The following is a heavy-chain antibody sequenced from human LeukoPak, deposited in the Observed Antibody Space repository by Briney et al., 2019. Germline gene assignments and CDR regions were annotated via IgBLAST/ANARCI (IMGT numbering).Heavy chain of an antibody. CDR2: IIPIVGTA. Sequence: SLKPSCKVSGGTFSSYAISWGRQAPGEGVEWMGGIIPIVGTANCAQKFQGRVTITPDESTSTAYMELSSLRSEDTAVYYCARAYSSSWYTSSPYYYYSMDVWGKGTTVTVSS. V-gene: IGHV1-69*13. J-gene: IGHJ6*03. CDR3: ARAYSSSWYTSSPYYYYSMDV. CDR1: GGTFSSYA. D-gene: IGHD6-13*01.